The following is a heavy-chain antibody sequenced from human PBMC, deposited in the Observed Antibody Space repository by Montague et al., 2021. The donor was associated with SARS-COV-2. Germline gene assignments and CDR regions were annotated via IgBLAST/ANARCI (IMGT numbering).Heavy chain of an antibody. V-gene: IGHV5-51*01. CDR2: VYPGDSYI. Sequence: QSGAEVKKPGESLKISCQGSGYSFNTYWIGWVRQMPGKVLEWMGVVYPGDSYIRYSPSIQGQVAISADKSSATASLHWSSLRASDSAMYYCARLRDWDYPWGKYFDLWGRGTLVTVSS. CDR3: ARLRDWDYPWGKYFDL. CDR1: GYSFNTYW. J-gene: IGHJ2*01. D-gene: IGHD3-10*01.